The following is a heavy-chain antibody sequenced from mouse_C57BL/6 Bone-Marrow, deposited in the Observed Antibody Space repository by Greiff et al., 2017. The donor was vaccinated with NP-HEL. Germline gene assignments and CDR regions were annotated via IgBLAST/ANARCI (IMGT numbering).Heavy chain of an antibody. CDR2: IYPGSGNT. J-gene: IGHJ2*01. V-gene: IGHV1-76*01. CDR1: GYTFTDYY. D-gene: IGHD1-1*01. CDR3: ARKGIYYYGSSLDY. Sequence: VQLQQSGAELVRPGASVKLSCKASGYTFTDYYINWVKQRPGQGLERIARIYPGSGNTYYNEKFKGKATLTAEKSSSTAYMQLSSLTSEDSAVYFCARKGIYYYGSSLDYWGQGTTLTVSS.